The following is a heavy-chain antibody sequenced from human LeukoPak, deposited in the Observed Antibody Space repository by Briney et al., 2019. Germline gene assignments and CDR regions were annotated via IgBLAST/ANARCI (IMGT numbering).Heavy chain of an antibody. D-gene: IGHD2-15*01. Sequence: GGSLRLSCAASGFTFSSYEMNWVRHAPGKGLVWVSRIKRDGSSPVYADSVKGRFTISRDNAKNSLYLQMNSLRAEDTALYYCARAPTLLPYYFDYWGQGTLVTVSS. CDR3: ARAPTLLPYYFDY. CDR1: GFTFSSYE. J-gene: IGHJ4*02. CDR2: IKRDGSSP. V-gene: IGHV3-74*01.